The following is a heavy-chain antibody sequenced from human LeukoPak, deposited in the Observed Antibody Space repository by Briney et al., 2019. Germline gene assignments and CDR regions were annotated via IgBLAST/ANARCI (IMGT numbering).Heavy chain of an antibody. V-gene: IGHV4-34*01. CDR3: ARSGVVSSSWYYYYYMDV. Sequence: SETLSLTCAVYGGSFSGYYWSWIRQPPGKGLEWIGEINHSGSTNYNPSLKSRVTISVDTSKNQFSLKLSSVTAADTAVYYCARSGVVSSSWYYYYYMDVWGKGTTVTVSS. CDR1: GGSFSGYY. J-gene: IGHJ6*03. CDR2: INHSGST. D-gene: IGHD6-13*01.